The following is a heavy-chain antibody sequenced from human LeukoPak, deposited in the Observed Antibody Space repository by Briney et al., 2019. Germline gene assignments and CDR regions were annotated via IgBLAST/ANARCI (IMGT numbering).Heavy chain of an antibody. Sequence: SETLSLTCTVSGGSISSSSYYWGWNRQPPGNGLEWIGSIYYSGSTYYNPSLKSRVTISVDTSKNQFSLKLSSVTAADTAVYYCARLDIMGYFDYWGQGTLVTVSS. CDR3: ARLDIMGYFDY. V-gene: IGHV4-39*07. CDR2: IYYSGST. CDR1: GGSISSSSYY. J-gene: IGHJ4*02. D-gene: IGHD3-9*01.